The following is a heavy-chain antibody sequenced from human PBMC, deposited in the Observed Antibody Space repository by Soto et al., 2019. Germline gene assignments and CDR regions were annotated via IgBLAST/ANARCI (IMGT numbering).Heavy chain of an antibody. CDR2: ISYSGSS. J-gene: IGHJ4*02. D-gene: IGHD4-17*01. CDR1: GGSVSSGSLY. Sequence: SETLSLTCTVSGGSVSSGSLYWSWIRQPPGKGLEWIAYISYSGSSSYNPSLKSRVTISLDTSKNQFSLRLSSVTAADTAVYYCTRATVTSFFDYWGQGILVTVSS. CDR3: TRATVTSFFDY. V-gene: IGHV4-61*01.